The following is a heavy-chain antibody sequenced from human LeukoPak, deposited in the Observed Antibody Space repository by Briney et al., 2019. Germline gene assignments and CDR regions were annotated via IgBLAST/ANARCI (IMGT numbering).Heavy chain of an antibody. CDR1: GFTFSSYG. V-gene: IGHV3-30*18. CDR3: AKGSVVVVAANFDY. Sequence: GGSLRLSCAASGFTFSSYGMHWVRQAPGKGLEWVAVISYDGSNKYYADSVKGRFTISRDNSKNTLYLQMNSLRAEDTAVYYCAKGSVVVVAANFDYWGQGTLVTVSS. D-gene: IGHD2-15*01. J-gene: IGHJ4*02. CDR2: ISYDGSNK.